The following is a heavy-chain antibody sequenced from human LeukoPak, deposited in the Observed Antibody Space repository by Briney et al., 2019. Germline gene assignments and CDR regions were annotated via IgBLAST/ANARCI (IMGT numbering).Heavy chain of an antibody. Sequence: GGSLRLSCAVSGITLSNYGMTWVRQAPGKGLEWVAGISDAGGRTNYADSVKGRFTISRDNPKNTLYLQMNSLRAEDTAVYFCAKRGVVIRVILVGFHKEAYYFDSWGQGALVTVSS. D-gene: IGHD3-22*01. CDR2: ISDAGGRT. V-gene: IGHV3-23*01. CDR3: AKRGVVIRVILVGFHKEAYYFDS. CDR1: GITLSNYG. J-gene: IGHJ4*02.